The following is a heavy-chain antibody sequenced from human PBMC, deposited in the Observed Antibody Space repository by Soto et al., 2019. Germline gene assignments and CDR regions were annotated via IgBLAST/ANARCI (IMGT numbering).Heavy chain of an antibody. CDR3: ARVGXSGSYQHLYYYYYGMDV. D-gene: IGHD1-26*01. CDR1: GFTVSGNY. Sequence: GGSLRLSCSASGFTVSGNYMSWVRQAPGKGLEWVSVIYSGGSTYYADSVKGRFTISRDNSKNTLYLQMNSLRAEDTAVYYCARVGXSGSYQHLYYYYYGMDVWGQGTTVTVSS. V-gene: IGHV3-53*01. J-gene: IGHJ6*02. CDR2: IYSGGST.